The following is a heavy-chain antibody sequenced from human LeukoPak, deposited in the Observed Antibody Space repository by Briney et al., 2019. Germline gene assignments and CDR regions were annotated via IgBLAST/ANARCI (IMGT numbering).Heavy chain of an antibody. Sequence: GGSLRLSCTASGFTFGDYAMSWFRQAPGKGLEWVGFIRSKAYGGTTEYAASVKGRFTISRDDSKSIAYLQMNSLKTEDTAVYYCTRDRPYYDSSGYYYGGDYWGQGTLVTVSS. D-gene: IGHD3-22*01. V-gene: IGHV3-49*03. CDR2: IRSKAYGGTT. CDR1: GFTFGDYA. CDR3: TRDRPYYDSSGYYYGGDY. J-gene: IGHJ4*02.